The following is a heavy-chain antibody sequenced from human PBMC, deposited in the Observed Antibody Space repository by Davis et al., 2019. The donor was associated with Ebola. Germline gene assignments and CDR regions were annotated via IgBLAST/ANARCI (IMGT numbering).Heavy chain of an antibody. CDR2: INAGNGNT. CDR3: ARPLSKYWEWVFDY. Sequence: ASVKVSCKASGYTFTSYAMHWVRQAPGQRLEWMGWINAGNGNTKYSQKFQGRVTITRDTSASTAYMELSSLRSEDTAVYYCARPLSKYWEWVFDYWGQGTLVTVSS. D-gene: IGHD1-26*01. V-gene: IGHV1-3*01. CDR1: GYTFTSYA. J-gene: IGHJ4*02.